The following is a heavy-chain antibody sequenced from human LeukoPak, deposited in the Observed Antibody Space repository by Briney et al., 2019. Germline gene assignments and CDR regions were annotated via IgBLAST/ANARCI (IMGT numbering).Heavy chain of an antibody. CDR2: INPDSGGT. CDR3: ARSYSYDSSGYYGAK. CDR1: GYPFTGYF. Sequence: GASVKVSCKASGYPFTGYFIHWVRQTPGQGLEWMGWINPDSGGTNYPPKFQGRVTMTRDTSISTAYMEVSSLRSDDTAVYYCARSYSYDSSGYYGAKWGQGTLVTVSS. J-gene: IGHJ4*02. V-gene: IGHV1-2*02. D-gene: IGHD3-22*01.